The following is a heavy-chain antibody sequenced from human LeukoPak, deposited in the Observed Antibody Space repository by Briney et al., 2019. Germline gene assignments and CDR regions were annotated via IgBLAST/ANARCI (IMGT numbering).Heavy chain of an antibody. CDR2: ISGVVYSS. D-gene: IGHD3-10*01. J-gene: IGHJ6*02. CDR3: AKSRGGPTMVRGVTSATDVYGMDV. V-gene: IGHV3-43*02. Sequence: GGSLRLSCAASGFTFDDYARHWVRQAPGKGLEWVYLISGVVYSSYYADSVKGRFTISRDNSKNSLYLQMNSLRTEDTALYYCAKSRGGPTMVRGVTSATDVYGMDVWGQGTTVTVSS. CDR1: GFTFDDYA.